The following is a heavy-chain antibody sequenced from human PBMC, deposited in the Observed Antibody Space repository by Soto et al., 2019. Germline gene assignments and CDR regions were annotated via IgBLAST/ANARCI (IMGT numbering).Heavy chain of an antibody. J-gene: IGHJ6*02. Sequence: GGSLRLSCAASGFTFSSYAMSWVRQAPGKGLEWVSAISGSGGSTYYADSVKGRFTISRDNSKNTLYLQMNSLRAEDTAVYYCAKVDRGAGDCSSTSCYTLSYYYYGMDVWGQGTTVTVSS. CDR2: ISGSGGST. V-gene: IGHV3-23*01. CDR3: AKVDRGAGDCSSTSCYTLSYYYYGMDV. CDR1: GFTFSSYA. D-gene: IGHD2-2*02.